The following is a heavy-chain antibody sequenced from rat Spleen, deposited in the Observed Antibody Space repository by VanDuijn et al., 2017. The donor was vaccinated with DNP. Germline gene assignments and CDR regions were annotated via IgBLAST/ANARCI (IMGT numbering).Heavy chain of an antibody. D-gene: IGHD1-4*01. CDR1: GFTFNDYY. Sequence: EVLLVESDGGLVQPGRSLKLSCAVSGFTFNDYYMAWVRQAPAKGLEWVATISYNGGTPYYRDSVKGRFTISRDNAESTLYLQMKSLRSEDTATYYCASRPPPTRGPFDYWGQGVTVTVSS. J-gene: IGHJ2*01. V-gene: IGHV5-29*01. CDR2: ISYNGGTP. CDR3: ASRPPPTRGPFDY.